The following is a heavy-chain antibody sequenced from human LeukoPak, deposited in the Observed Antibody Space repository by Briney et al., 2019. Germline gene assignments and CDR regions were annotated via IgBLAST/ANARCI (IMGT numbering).Heavy chain of an antibody. CDR1: GFTFSTYS. CDR3: ALSSSWFY. D-gene: IGHD6-13*01. J-gene: IGHJ4*02. CDR2: ISSDSGTI. V-gene: IGHV3-48*01. Sequence: GGSLRLSCAASGFTFSTYSMNWVRQAPGKGLEWISYISSDSGTIFYADSVKGRFTISRDNARNSLFLQMNSLRAGDTAVYYCALSSSWFYRGQGTLVTVSS.